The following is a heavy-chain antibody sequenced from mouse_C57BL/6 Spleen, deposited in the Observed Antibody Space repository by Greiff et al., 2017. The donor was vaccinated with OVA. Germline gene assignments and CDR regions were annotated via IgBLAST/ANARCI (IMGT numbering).Heavy chain of an antibody. D-gene: IGHD2-1*01. CDR1: GYTFTNYW. CDR2: IYPGGGYT. CDR3: ARSGGNPGFAY. J-gene: IGHJ3*01. V-gene: IGHV1-63*01. Sequence: QVQLQQSGAELVRPGTSVKMSCKASGYTFTNYWIGWAKQRPGHGLEWIGDIYPGGGYTNYNEKFKGKATLTADKSSSTAYMQFSSLTSEDSAIDYCARSGGNPGFAYWGQGTLVTVSA.